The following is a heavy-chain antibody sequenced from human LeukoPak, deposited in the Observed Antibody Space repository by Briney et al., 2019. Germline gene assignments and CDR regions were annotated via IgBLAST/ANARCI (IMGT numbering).Heavy chain of an antibody. V-gene: IGHV3-48*02. J-gene: IGHJ4*02. CDR1: GFTFSSYN. D-gene: IGHD3-22*01. CDR3: ARDYYDSNGYYYGSD. Sequence: PGGSLRLSCAASGFTFSSYNMNWVRQAPGKGLEWVSYISSSSSTIYYADSVKGRFTISRDNAKNSLYLQMNSLRDEDTAVYYCARDYYDSNGYYYGSDWGQGTLVTVSS. CDR2: ISSSSSTI.